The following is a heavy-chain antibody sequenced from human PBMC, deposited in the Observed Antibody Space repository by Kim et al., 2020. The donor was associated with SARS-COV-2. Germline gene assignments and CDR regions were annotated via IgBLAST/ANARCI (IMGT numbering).Heavy chain of an antibody. D-gene: IGHD2-15*01. Sequence: GGSLRLSCAASGFTFSSYGMHWVRQAPGKGLEWVAVISYDGSYKYYADSVKGRFTISRDNSKNTLYLQMNSLRAEDTAVYYCAKDPVAAPIIYYFDYWGQGTLVTVSS. CDR2: ISYDGSYK. J-gene: IGHJ4*02. CDR3: AKDPVAAPIIYYFDY. V-gene: IGHV3-30*18. CDR1: GFTFSSYG.